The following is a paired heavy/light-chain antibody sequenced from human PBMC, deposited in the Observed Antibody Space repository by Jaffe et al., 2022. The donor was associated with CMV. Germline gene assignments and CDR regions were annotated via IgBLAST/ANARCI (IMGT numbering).Light chain of an antibody. J-gene: IGKJ2*01. V-gene: IGKV3-11*01. Sequence: EIVLTQSPATLSLSPGERATLSCRASQSVSSYLAWYQQKPGQAPRLLIYDASNRATGIPARFSGSGSGTDFTLTISSLEPEDFAVYYCQQRSNWPPEATFGQGTKLEIK. CDR3: QQRSNWPPEAT. CDR1: QSVSSY. CDR2: DAS.
Heavy chain of an antibody. CDR3: ARDGYCSGGSCYLDGGSYYYGMDV. CDR2: IYTSGST. CDR1: GGSISSYY. Sequence: QVQLQESGPGLVKPSETLSLTCTVSGGSISSYYWSWIRQPAGKGLEWIGRIYTSGSTNYNPSLKSRVTMSVDTSKNQFSLKLSSVTAADTAVYYCARDGYCSGGSCYLDGGSYYYGMDVWGQGTTVTVSS. D-gene: IGHD2-15*01. V-gene: IGHV4-4*07. J-gene: IGHJ6*02.